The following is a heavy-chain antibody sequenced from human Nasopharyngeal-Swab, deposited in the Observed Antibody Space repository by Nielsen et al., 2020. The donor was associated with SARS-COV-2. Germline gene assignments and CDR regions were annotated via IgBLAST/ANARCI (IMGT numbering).Heavy chain of an antibody. CDR3: AKEGGVGQQLVRYFDY. J-gene: IGHJ4*02. CDR1: GFTFSSYG. D-gene: IGHD6-13*01. Sequence: GESLKISCAASGFTFSSYGMHWVRQAPGKGLEWVAVIAYDGSNKYYADSVKGRFTISRDNSKNTLYLQMNSRRAEDTVVYSCAKEGGVGQQLVRYFDYWGQGTLVTVSS. CDR2: IAYDGSNK. V-gene: IGHV3-30*18.